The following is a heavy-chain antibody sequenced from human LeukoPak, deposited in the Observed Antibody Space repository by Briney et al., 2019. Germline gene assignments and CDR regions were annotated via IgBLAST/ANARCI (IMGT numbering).Heavy chain of an antibody. CDR3: ASDIVYGDQRGFDY. Sequence: ASVKVSCKASGYTFTSYGISWVRQAPGQGLEWMGWISAYNGNTNYAQKLQGRVTMTTDTSTSTVYMELSSLRSEDTAVYYCASDIVYGDQRGFDYWGQGTLVTVSS. D-gene: IGHD4-17*01. CDR2: ISAYNGNT. J-gene: IGHJ4*02. V-gene: IGHV1-18*01. CDR1: GYTFTSYG.